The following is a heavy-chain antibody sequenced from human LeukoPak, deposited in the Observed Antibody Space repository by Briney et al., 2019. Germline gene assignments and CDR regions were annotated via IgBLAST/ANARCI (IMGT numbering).Heavy chain of an antibody. Sequence: SETLSLTCAVYGGSFSGYYWSWIRQPPGKGLEWIGEINDSGSTNYNPSLKSRVTISVDTSKNQFSLKLSSVTAADTAVYYCARGRSQYYGSGSYYNQQRHNWFDPWGQGTLVTVSS. CDR1: GGSFSGYY. J-gene: IGHJ5*02. D-gene: IGHD3-10*01. CDR3: ARGRSQYYGSGSYYNQQRHNWFDP. V-gene: IGHV4-34*01. CDR2: INDSGST.